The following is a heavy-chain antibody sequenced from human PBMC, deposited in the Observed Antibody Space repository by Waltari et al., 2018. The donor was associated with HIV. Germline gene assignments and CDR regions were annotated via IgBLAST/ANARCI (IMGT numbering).Heavy chain of an antibody. CDR2: ISGSAYST. D-gene: IGHD6-13*01. CDR1: GFTFSNYA. J-gene: IGHJ6*02. CDR3: VKEHQYSHTWYSYYGMDV. Sequence: EVQLLESGGGLVQPGGSLRLSCAASGFTFSNYAMSWVRQAPGKGLVWVSAISGSAYSTYYAESVKGRFTISRDNSKNKLYLQMNSLRAEDTAVYFCVKEHQYSHTWYSYYGMDVWGQGTTVTVSS. V-gene: IGHV3-23*01.